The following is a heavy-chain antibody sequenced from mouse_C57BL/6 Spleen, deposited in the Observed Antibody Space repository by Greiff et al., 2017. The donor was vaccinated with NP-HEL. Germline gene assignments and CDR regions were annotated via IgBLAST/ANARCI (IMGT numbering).Heavy chain of an antibody. CDR3: GRSHYGNSAWFAY. D-gene: IGHD2-1*01. CDR2: INPSNGGT. V-gene: IGHV1-53*01. CDR1: GYTFTSYW. Sequence: QVQLQQPGTELVKPGASVKLSCKASGYTFTSYWMHWVKQRPGQGLEWIGNINPSNGGTNYNEKVKSKATLTVDKSSSTAYMQLTSLTSEDSAVYYWGRSHYGNSAWFAYWGQGTLVTVSA. J-gene: IGHJ3*01.